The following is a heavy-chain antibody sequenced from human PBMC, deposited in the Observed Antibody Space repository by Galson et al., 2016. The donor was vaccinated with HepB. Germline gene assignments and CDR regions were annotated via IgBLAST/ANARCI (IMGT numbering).Heavy chain of an antibody. CDR3: ARAGPYYYDSNGMDV. J-gene: IGHJ6*02. D-gene: IGHD3-22*01. Sequence: SLRLSCAASGFSLSSYSMNWVRQAPGKGLEWVSYISSSFSPIYCADSVQGRFTISRDNAKNSLYLQMNSMRHEDTAVYYCARAGPYYYDSNGMDVWGQGTTVTVSS. V-gene: IGHV3-48*02. CDR1: GFSLSSYS. CDR2: ISSSFSPI.